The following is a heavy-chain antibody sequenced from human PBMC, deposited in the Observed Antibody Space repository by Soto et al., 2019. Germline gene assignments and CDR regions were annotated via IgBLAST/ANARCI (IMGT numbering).Heavy chain of an antibody. CDR1: GFSFSSYG. D-gene: IGHD3-3*01. J-gene: IGHJ4*02. CDR3: TIFGVVIPTEFGY. V-gene: IGHV3-30*03. CDR2: ISYDGTDE. Sequence: GGSLRLSCAASGFSFSSYGMHWVRQAPGKGLEWVAMISYDGTDEYYADSVKGRFTISRDNSKNAVYLQMNSLRAEDTAVYYCTIFGVVIPTEFGYWGQGTLVTVSS.